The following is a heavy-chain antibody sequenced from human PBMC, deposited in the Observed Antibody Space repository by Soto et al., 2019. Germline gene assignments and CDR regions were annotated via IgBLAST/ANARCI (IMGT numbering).Heavy chain of an antibody. CDR2: IYYSGST. CDR3: ARDLVAVADTGGWFDP. V-gene: IGHV4-59*01. CDR1: GGSISSYY. J-gene: IGHJ5*02. D-gene: IGHD6-19*01. Sequence: QVQLQESGPGLVKPSETLSLTCTVSGGSISSYYWSWIRQPPGKGLEWIGYIYYSGSTNYNPSLKSRVTISVDTSKNQFSLKLSSVTAADTAVYYCARDLVAVADTGGWFDPWGQGTLVTVSS.